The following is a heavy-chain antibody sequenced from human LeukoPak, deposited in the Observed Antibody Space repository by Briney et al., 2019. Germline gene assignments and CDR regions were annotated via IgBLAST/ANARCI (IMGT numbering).Heavy chain of an antibody. CDR2: ISAFNGNT. V-gene: IGHV1-18*01. D-gene: IGHD3-16*01. CDR3: ARDPTPGGPVDP. CDR1: GGTFSSYA. J-gene: IGHJ5*02. Sequence: ASVKVSCKASGGTFSSYAISWVRQAPGQGLEWMGWISAFNGNTNYAHKFQDRITMTTDTSTRTAYMELRSLRSDDTAVYYCARDPTPGGPVDPWGQGTLVTVSS.